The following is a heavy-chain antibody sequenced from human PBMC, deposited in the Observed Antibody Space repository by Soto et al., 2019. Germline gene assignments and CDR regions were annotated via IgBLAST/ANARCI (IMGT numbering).Heavy chain of an antibody. CDR2: ISTYNSRT. V-gene: IGHV1-18*04. CDR1: GYTFTSHG. CDR3: ARARYCASPSCYKHYYYGMDT. Sequence: QDQLVLSGAEVKKPGASVKISCEASGYTFTSHGISWVRQAPGQGLEWLGWISTYNSRTHYAQKVQGRVTMTTDTSTSTAYLDLRSLTFDDTAVYYCARARYCASPSCYKHYYYGMDTWGQGTTVTVSS. J-gene: IGHJ6*02. D-gene: IGHD2-2*02.